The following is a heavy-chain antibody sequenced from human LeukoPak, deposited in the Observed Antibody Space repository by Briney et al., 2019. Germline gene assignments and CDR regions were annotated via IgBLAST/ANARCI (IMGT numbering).Heavy chain of an antibody. CDR1: GFTFSNYA. CDR2: IYSGGST. Sequence: GGSLRLSCAASGFTFSNYAMSWVRQAPGKGLEWVSVIYSGGSTYYADSVKGRFTISRDNSKNTLYLQMNSLRAEDTAVYYCARDAPYYYGSGSYYCDYWGQGTLVTVSS. V-gene: IGHV3-66*02. J-gene: IGHJ4*02. D-gene: IGHD3-10*01. CDR3: ARDAPYYYGSGSYYCDY.